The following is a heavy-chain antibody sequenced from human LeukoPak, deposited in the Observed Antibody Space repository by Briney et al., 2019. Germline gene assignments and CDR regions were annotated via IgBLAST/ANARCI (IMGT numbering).Heavy chain of an antibody. V-gene: IGHV3-21*01. CDR3: ARGWGTYYFDS. Sequence: GGSLRLSCAASGFTFSAYTMSWVRQAPGKGLEWVSSFTSSSSSIYYADSVKGRFTISRDNAKNSLYLQLSSLGAEDTAVCYCARGWGTYYFDSWGQGTLVTVSS. CDR1: GFTFSAYT. J-gene: IGHJ4*02. D-gene: IGHD3-16*01. CDR2: FTSSSSSI.